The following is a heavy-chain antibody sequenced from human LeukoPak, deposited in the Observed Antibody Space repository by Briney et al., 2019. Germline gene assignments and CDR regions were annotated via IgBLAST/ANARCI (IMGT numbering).Heavy chain of an antibody. Sequence: GGSLRLSCAASGFTFSSYAMSWVRQAPGKGLEWVSAISSGGSTYYADSVKGRFIISRDNAKDSLYLQMNSLRVEDTAVYYCLRGDRRDYWGQGTLVTVSS. V-gene: IGHV3-23*01. CDR1: GFTFSSYA. CDR3: LRGDRRDY. CDR2: ISSGGST. J-gene: IGHJ4*02.